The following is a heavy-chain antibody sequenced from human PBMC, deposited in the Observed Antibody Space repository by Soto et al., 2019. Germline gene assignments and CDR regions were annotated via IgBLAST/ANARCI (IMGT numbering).Heavy chain of an antibody. CDR3: ARQGYDFWSGYPTINWFDPWGQGTLVTVSSGKPPDDTAVYYCARLSHYGDLARDYYYYGMDV. J-gene: IGHJ6*02. Sequence: SETLSLTCTVSGGSISSSTYYWGWIRQPPGKGLEWIGSTYYSGSTYYSLSLKSRVTISVDTSKNQVSLKLSSVTAADTAVYYCARQGYDFWSGYPTINWFDPWGQGTLVTVSSGKPPDDTAVYYCARLSHYGDLARDYYYYGMDVWGQGTTVTVSS. CDR2: TYYSGST. CDR1: GGSISSSTYY. D-gene: IGHD3-3*01. V-gene: IGHV4-39*01.